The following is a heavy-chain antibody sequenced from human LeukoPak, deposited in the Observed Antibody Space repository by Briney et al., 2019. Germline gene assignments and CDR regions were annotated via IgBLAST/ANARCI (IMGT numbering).Heavy chain of an antibody. CDR2: TYYRSKWYN. D-gene: IGHD2-21*02. CDR3: AREGPCGGDCYPLPFDY. Sequence: HSQTLSLTCAISGDSVSSNSAAWNWIRQSPSRGLEWLGRTYYRSKWYNDYAVSVKSRITINPDTSKNQFSLQLNSVTPEDTAVYYCAREGPCGGDCYPLPFDYWGQGTLVTVSS. CDR1: GDSVSSNSAA. J-gene: IGHJ4*02. V-gene: IGHV6-1*01.